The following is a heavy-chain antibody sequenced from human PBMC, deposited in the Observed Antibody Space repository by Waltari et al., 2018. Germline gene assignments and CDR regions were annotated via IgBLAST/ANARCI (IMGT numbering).Heavy chain of an antibody. V-gene: IGHV4-31*03. CDR1: GGSISSGGYY. J-gene: IGHJ6*02. CDR2: IYHSGST. D-gene: IGHD6-19*01. CDR3: ARGIAVAGNDYYYYGMDV. Sequence: QVQLQESGPGLVKPSQTLSLTCTVSGGSISSGGYYWSWIRQHPGKGLEWIGYIYHSGSTYYNPSLKSRVTISVDRSKNQFSLKLSSVTAADTAVYYCARGIAVAGNDYYYYGMDVWGQGTTVTVSS.